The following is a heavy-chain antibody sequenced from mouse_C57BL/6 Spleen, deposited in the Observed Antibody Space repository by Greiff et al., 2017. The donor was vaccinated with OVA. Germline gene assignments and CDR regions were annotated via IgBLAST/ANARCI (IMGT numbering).Heavy chain of an antibody. D-gene: IGHD3-3*01. CDR1: GYTFTDYY. V-gene: IGHV1-76*01. J-gene: IGHJ2*01. CDR2: IYPGSGNT. Sequence: VQLQQSGAELVRPGASVKLSCKASGYTFTDYYINWVKQRPGQGLEWIARIYPGSGNTYYNEKFKGKATLTAEKSSSTAYMQLSSLASEDSAVYSCARRAGDKDYFDDWGKGTTLTVSS. CDR3: ARRAGDKDYFDD.